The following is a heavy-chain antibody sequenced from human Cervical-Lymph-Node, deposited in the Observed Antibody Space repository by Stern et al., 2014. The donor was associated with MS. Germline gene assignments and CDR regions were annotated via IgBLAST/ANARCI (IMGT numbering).Heavy chain of an antibody. Sequence: QVQLVESRAEARAPGASMKVSCKASGYIFTDYYLHWVRQAPGQGLEWLGWINPNSGGTNYAQNFQGRVTMTRDTSISTAYMELRWLGSADTAVYYCARGSGTAYDLRGDYWGQGTLVTVSS. D-gene: IGHD3-3*01. V-gene: IGHV1-2*02. CDR1: GYIFTDYY. CDR2: INPNSGGT. CDR3: ARGSGTAYDLRGDY. J-gene: IGHJ4*01.